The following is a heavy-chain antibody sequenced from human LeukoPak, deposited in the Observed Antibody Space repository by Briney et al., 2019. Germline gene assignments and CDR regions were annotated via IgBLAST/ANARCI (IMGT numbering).Heavy chain of an antibody. CDR3: ARLREHPDY. J-gene: IGHJ4*02. Sequence: GEALKISWKGAGYSFTSYWIRWGRQMPGEGLEWMGRIAPSDSYTNYNPSFQGHVTISDDKSISTAYLQWSSLKASDTAMYYCARLREHPDYWGQGNLVTVSS. V-gene: IGHV5-10-1*01. CDR1: GYSFTSYW. D-gene: IGHD1/OR15-1a*01. CDR2: IAPSDSYT.